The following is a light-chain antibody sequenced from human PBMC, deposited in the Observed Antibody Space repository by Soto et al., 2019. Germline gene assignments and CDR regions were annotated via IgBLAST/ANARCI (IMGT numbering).Light chain of an antibody. J-gene: IGKJ1*01. CDR1: QSITSSH. Sequence: ENVLTQSPGTLSLSPGERATLSCRASQSITSSHLAWYQQKPGQAPRLLIYGASSRATGIPDRFSGSGSGTDFTLTISRLEPEDFAVYYCQQYGSSSWTFGQGTKVDIK. CDR3: QQYGSSSWT. CDR2: GAS. V-gene: IGKV3-20*01.